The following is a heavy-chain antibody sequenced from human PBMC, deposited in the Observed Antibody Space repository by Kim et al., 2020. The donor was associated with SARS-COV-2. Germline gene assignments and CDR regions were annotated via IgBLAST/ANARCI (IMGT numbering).Heavy chain of an antibody. Sequence: GGSLRLSCAASGFTFSNFWMSWVRQAPGKGLEWVATIKQDGSEKYYRDSVKGRFTISRENAKNSLYLQMNSLRAEDTAVYYCARGGRCRGWFDPWGQGTLVTVSS. D-gene: IGHD1-26*01. V-gene: IGHV3-7*04. CDR3: ARGGRCRGWFDP. CDR1: GFTFSNFW. J-gene: IGHJ5*02. CDR2: IKQDGSEK.